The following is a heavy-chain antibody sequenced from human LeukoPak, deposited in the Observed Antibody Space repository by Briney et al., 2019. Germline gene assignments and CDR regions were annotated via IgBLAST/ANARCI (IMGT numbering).Heavy chain of an antibody. J-gene: IGHJ6*04. Sequence: ASEMVSCKSSGYTFTSYARHWVRPAPGQRFGXXXXNNAGNGKTKYSQKFQGRVTITRDTSASTAYMELSSLRSEDTAVYYCARDSPYCSGGSCYVGGYYGMDAWGKGTTVTVSS. CDR1: GYTFTSYA. CDR2: NNAGNGKT. D-gene: IGHD2-15*01. V-gene: IGHV1-3*01. CDR3: ARDSPYCSGGSCYVGGYYGMDA.